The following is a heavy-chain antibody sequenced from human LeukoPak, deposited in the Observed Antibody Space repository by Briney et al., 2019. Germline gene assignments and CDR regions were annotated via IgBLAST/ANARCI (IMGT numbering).Heavy chain of an antibody. CDR2: INPSAGST. CDR1: GYTFTSYY. D-gene: IGHD2-2*01. CDR3: ARDKSVVPAASKRTRHSSLGWFDP. J-gene: IGHJ5*02. V-gene: IGHV1-46*01. Sequence: ASVKVSCKASGYTFTSYYMHWVRQAPGLGLEWMGIINPSAGSTNYAQKFQGRVTITADESTSTAYMELSSLRSEDTAVYYCARDKSVVPAASKRTRHSSLGWFDPWGQGTLVTVSS.